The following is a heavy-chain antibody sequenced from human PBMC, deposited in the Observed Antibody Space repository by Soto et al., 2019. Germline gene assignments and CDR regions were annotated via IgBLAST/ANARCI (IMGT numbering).Heavy chain of an antibody. CDR1: GFSLTTDRVG. J-gene: IGHJ4*02. CDR3: EHAYGGRSLY. D-gene: IGHD1-26*01. Sequence: QITLKESGPTLVKPTQTLTLTCTFSGFSLTTDRVGVGWIRQPPGEALEWLAVIYWDDSKTYRPSLESRLTITKDTSKYQVALTMTNMDSLDTATYYCEHAYGGRSLYWGQGTLVTVSS. CDR2: IYWDDSK. V-gene: IGHV2-5*02.